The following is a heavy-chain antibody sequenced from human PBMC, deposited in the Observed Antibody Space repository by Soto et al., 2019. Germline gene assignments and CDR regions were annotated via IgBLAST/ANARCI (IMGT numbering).Heavy chain of an antibody. CDR1: VCTFTDYF. CDR3: ARAYESSGYHNSFDT. J-gene: IGHJ5*02. D-gene: IGHD3-22*01. V-gene: IGHV1-2*02. Sequence: ASVKVSCKASVCTFTDYFLHWVRQAPGQGLEWMGGINANSGDTDYAQKFQGRVTITRDNSISTVYMQMSRLRAEDTAVYYCARAYESSGYHNSFDTWGQGXLVTVSS. CDR2: INANSGDT.